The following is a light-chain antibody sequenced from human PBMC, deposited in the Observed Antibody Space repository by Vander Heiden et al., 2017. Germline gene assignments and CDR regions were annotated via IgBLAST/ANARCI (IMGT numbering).Light chain of an antibody. CDR2: SNN. CDR1: SSNIGSNP. CDR3: AAWDDSLNGVV. J-gene: IGLJ2*01. V-gene: IGLV1-44*01. Sequence: QSVLTQPPSASGTPAQRVTIPCSGSSSNIGSNPVNWYQQLPGTAPKLLIYSNNQRPSGVPDRFSGSKSGTSASLAISGLQSEDEADYYCAAWDDSLNGVVFGGGTKLTVL.